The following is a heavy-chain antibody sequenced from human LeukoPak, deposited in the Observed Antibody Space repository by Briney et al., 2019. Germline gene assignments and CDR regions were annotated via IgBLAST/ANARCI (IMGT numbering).Heavy chain of an antibody. J-gene: IGHJ4*02. CDR1: GGSVSRSTYY. D-gene: IGHD1-14*01. V-gene: IGHV4-39*07. CDR2: LYYSGST. CDR3: AFETPPASI. Sequence: PSETLSLTCTVSGGSVSRSTYYWGWIRQPPGKGLEWIGSLYYSGSTYYNPSLKSRVTISVDTSKNQFSLKLSSVTAADTAVYYCAFETPPASIWGQGTLVTVSS.